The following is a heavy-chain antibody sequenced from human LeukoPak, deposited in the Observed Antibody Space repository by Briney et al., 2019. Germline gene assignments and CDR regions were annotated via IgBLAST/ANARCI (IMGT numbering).Heavy chain of an antibody. D-gene: IGHD2-15*01. CDR1: GYTFTSYG. CDR2: INPKSGGT. Sequence: ASVKVSCKASGYTFTSYGISWVRQAPGQGLEWMGWINPKSGGTIYAQKFQGWVTMTRDTSINTAYMEMNRLRSDDTAVYYCARGGDVVVVAGMRFNWFDPWGQGTLVTVSS. V-gene: IGHV1-2*04. J-gene: IGHJ5*02. CDR3: ARGGDVVVVAGMRFNWFDP.